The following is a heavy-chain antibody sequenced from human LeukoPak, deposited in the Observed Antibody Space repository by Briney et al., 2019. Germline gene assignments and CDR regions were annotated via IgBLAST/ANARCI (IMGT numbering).Heavy chain of an antibody. V-gene: IGHV1-2*02. D-gene: IGHD3-9*01. CDR1: GYTFTGYY. CDR2: INPNSGGT. Sequence: ASVKVSCKASGYTFTGYYMHWVRQAPGQGLEWMGWINPNSGGTNYAQKFQGRVTMTRDTSISTAYMELSRLRSDDTAVYYCARDLYYDTPFDYWGQGTLVTVSS. J-gene: IGHJ4*02. CDR3: ARDLYYDTPFDY.